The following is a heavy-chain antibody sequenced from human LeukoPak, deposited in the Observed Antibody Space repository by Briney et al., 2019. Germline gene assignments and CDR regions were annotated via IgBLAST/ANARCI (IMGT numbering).Heavy chain of an antibody. CDR3: ARPDYDDYGDYYYGMDV. J-gene: IGHJ6*02. D-gene: IGHD4-17*01. Sequence: LVKVSCKASGGTFSSYAISWVRQAPGQGLESMGRIIPILGIAHYAQKFQGRVTITADTSTSTAYMELSSLRPEDTAVYYCARPDYDDYGDYYYGMDVWGQGTTVTVSS. V-gene: IGHV1-69*04. CDR1: GGTFSSYA. CDR2: IIPILGIA.